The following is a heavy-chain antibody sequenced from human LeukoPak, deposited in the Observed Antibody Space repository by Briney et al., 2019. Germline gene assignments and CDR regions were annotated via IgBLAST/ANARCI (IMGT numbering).Heavy chain of an antibody. D-gene: IGHD3-3*01. V-gene: IGHV4-39*07. CDR2: IYYSGST. J-gene: IGHJ4*02. CDR1: GGSISSSSYY. Sequence: SETLSLTCTVSGGSISSSSYYWGWIRQPPGKGLEWIESIYYSGSTYYNPSLKSRVTISVDTSKNQFSLKLSSVTAADTAVYYCASAYYDFWSGYYTSYYFDYWGQGTLVTVSS. CDR3: ASAYYDFWSGYYTSYYFDY.